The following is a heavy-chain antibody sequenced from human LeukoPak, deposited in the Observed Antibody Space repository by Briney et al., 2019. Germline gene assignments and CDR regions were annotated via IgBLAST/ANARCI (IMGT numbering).Heavy chain of an antibody. J-gene: IGHJ4*02. CDR2: IYYSGST. V-gene: IGHV4-59*01. D-gene: IGHD3-16*01. CDR3: ARVGGSAGPFDY. CDR1: GGSISSYY. Sequence: SETLSLTCTVSGGSISSYYWSWIRQPPGKGLEWIGYIYYSGSTNYNPSLKSRVTISVDTSKNQFSLKLSSVTAADTAVYYCARVGGSAGPFDYWGQGTLVTVSS.